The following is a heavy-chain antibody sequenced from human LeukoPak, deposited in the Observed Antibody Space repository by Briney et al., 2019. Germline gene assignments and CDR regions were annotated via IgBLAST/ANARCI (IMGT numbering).Heavy chain of an antibody. Sequence: GGSLRLSCAASGFTFRSYWMSWVRQAPGKGLEWVANMKLDGSEEYYVDSVKGRFTISSDNTKNSLYLQMNSLRVDDTAVYYCARWARYCSSGSCYSWFDPWGQGALVTVSS. CDR1: GFTFRSYW. J-gene: IGHJ5*02. V-gene: IGHV3-7*01. D-gene: IGHD2-15*01. CDR2: MKLDGSEE. CDR3: ARWARYCSSGSCYSWFDP.